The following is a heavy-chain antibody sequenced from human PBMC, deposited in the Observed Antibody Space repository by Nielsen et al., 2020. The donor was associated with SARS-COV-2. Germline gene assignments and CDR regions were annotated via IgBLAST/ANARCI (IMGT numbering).Heavy chain of an antibody. V-gene: IGHV4-61*05. CDR2: IYYSGST. D-gene: IGHD6-19*01. CDR3: ARLSIAVYYYGMDV. J-gene: IGHJ6*02. CDR1: GGSISSSSYY. Sequence: GSLRLSCTVSGGSISSSSYYWGWIRQPPGKGLEWIGYIYYSGSTNYNPSLKSRVTISVDTSKNQFSLKLSSVTAADTAVYYCARLSIAVYYYGMDVWGQGTTVTVSS.